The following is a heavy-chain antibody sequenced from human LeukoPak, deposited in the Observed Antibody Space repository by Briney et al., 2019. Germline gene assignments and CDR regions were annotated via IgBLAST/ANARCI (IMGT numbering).Heavy chain of an antibody. Sequence: SETLSLTCTVSGGSVSSYYWTWIRQPPGKGLEWIGEINHSGSTNYNPSLKSRVTISVDTSKNQFSLKLSSVTAADTAVYYCARETRVDAYWGQGTLVTVSS. V-gene: IGHV4-34*01. D-gene: IGHD2-15*01. CDR3: ARETRVDAY. CDR2: INHSGST. J-gene: IGHJ4*02. CDR1: GGSVSSYY.